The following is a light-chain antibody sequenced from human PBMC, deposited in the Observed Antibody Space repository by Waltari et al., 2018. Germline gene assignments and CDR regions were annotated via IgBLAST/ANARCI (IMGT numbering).Light chain of an antibody. CDR1: SGSVSTTYY. Sequence: QTVVTQEPSLSVTLTCGLTSGSVSTTYYPYWFQQAPGQAPRKLSFDTNTRSSGVPDRFSGSILDNKAALTITGAQADDESDYYCVLSMGSGIWVFGGGTKLTVL. CDR2: DTN. V-gene: IGLV8-61*01. CDR3: VLSMGSGIWV. J-gene: IGLJ3*02.